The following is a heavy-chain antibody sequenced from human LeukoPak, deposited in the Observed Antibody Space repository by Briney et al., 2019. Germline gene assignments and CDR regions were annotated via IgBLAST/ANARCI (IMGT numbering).Heavy chain of an antibody. Sequence: SETLSLTCAVYGGSFSGYYWSWVRQPAGKGLEWIGRIYTSGSTNYNPSLKSRVTMSLDTSKNQFSLKLSSVTAADTAVYYCARDYGGNAAFLDYWGQGTLVTVSS. CDR1: GGSFSGYY. J-gene: IGHJ4*02. CDR2: IYTSGST. V-gene: IGHV4-4*07. D-gene: IGHD4-23*01. CDR3: ARDYGGNAAFLDY.